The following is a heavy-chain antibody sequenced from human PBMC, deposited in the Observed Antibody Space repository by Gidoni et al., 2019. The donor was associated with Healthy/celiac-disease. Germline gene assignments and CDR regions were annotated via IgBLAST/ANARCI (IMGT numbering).Heavy chain of an antibody. Sequence: QVQLVQSGAEVKKPGASVKVSCKASGYTFTSYDINWVRQATGQGLEWMGWMNPNSGNTGYAQKFQGRVTMTRNTSLSTAYMELSSLRSEDTAVYYCARGPLIAAAGPPIYYYYGMDVWGQGTTVTVSS. CDR2: MNPNSGNT. D-gene: IGHD6-13*01. V-gene: IGHV1-8*01. CDR1: GYTFTSYD. CDR3: ARGPLIAAAGPPIYYYYGMDV. J-gene: IGHJ6*02.